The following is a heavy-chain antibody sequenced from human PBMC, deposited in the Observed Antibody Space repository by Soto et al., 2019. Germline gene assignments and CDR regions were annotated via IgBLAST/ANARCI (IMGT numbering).Heavy chain of an antibody. V-gene: IGHV5-51*01. D-gene: IGHD4-17*01. Sequence: PGESLKISCKGSGYSFIDYWIGWVRQVPGKGLEWMGVIYPGDSDTRYSPSFQGHVTISADKSISTAYLQWSTLKASDTAVYYCARDGPDDYGDYVFDYWGQGTLVTVSS. J-gene: IGHJ4*02. CDR1: GYSFIDYW. CDR3: ARDGPDDYGDYVFDY. CDR2: IYPGDSDT.